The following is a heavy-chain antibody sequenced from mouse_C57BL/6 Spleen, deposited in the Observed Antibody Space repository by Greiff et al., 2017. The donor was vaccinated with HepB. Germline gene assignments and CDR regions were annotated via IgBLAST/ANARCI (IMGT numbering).Heavy chain of an antibody. D-gene: IGHD2-2*01. Sequence: QVQLQQSGAELVRPGASVTLSCKASGYTFTDYEMHWVKQTPGHGLEWIGVIDPETGGTAYNQKFKGKAILTADKSSSPAYMELRSLTSEDSAVYYCTRGMVTRGCLVNWGQGTLVTVSA. J-gene: IGHJ3*01. CDR3: TRGMVTRGCLVN. CDR1: GYTFTDYE. CDR2: IDPETGGT. V-gene: IGHV1-15*01.